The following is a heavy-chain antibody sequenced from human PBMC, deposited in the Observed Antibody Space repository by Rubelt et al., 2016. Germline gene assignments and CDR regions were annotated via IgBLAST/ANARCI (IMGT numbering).Heavy chain of an antibody. J-gene: IGHJ6*02. CDR2: INHSGST. D-gene: IGHD2-15*01. V-gene: IGHV4-34*10. CDR1: GGPFSGYY. CDR3: ARESGGTQRYGMDV. Sequence: QVQLQESGPGLVKPSETLSLTCAVFGGPFSGYYWSWIRQPPGKGLEWIGEINHSGSTNYNPSLKSRDTISVDTSKNQFSLKLSSVTAADTALFYCARESGGTQRYGMDVWGQGTTVTVSS.